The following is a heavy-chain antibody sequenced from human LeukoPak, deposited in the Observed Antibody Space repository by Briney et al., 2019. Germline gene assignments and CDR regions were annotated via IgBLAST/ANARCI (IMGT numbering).Heavy chain of an antibody. Sequence: SETLSLTCTVSGGSISSSYWSWIRQPAGKGLEWIGRIYTNGGINYNPSLKSRVTISFDKSQNQLSLRLSSVTAADTAVYYCAKTRPSPSWFGPWGQGTLVTVSS. V-gene: IGHV4-4*07. J-gene: IGHJ5*02. CDR2: IYTNGGI. CDR1: GGSISSSY. CDR3: AKTRPSPSWFGP.